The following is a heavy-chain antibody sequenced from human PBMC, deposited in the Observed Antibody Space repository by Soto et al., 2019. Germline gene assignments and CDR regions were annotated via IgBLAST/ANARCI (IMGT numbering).Heavy chain of an antibody. D-gene: IGHD6-6*01. CDR1: GFTFMNYG. J-gene: IGHJ4*02. CDR2: ISYDGRNE. CDR3: AKDSSGYSSSSRYFDY. V-gene: IGHV3-30*18. Sequence: QVQLVESGGGVVQPGRSLRLSCAASGFTFMNYGMHWVRQAPGKGLEWVAIISYDGRNEYYADSVKGRFTISRDNSENTLFLHMNSLRPEDTAVYHCAKDSSGYSSSSRYFDYWGQGTLVTVSS.